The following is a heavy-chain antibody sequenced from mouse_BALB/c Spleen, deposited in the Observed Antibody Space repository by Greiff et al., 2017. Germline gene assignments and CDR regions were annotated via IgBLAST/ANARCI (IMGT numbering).Heavy chain of an antibody. D-gene: IGHD1-1*01. Sequence: VQLQQSGAELAKPGASVKMSCKASGYTFTSYWMHWVKQRPGQGLEWIGYINPSTGYTEYNQKFKDKATLTADKSSSTAYMQLSSLTSEDSAVYYCAKSVITTVGYFDYWGQGTTLTVSS. V-gene: IGHV1-7*01. J-gene: IGHJ2*01. CDR3: AKSVITTVGYFDY. CDR1: GYTFTSYW. CDR2: INPSTGYT.